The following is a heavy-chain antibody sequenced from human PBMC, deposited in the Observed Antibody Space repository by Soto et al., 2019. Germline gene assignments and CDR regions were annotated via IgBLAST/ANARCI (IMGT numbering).Heavy chain of an antibody. D-gene: IGHD2-2*01. J-gene: IGHJ4*02. Sequence: EVQLLESGGDLVQPGGSLRLSCAASGFTFDNFAMNWVRQAPGKGLEWVSGISDSGGDTYYTDSVKGRFTISRDNSKNTLYLQMNSLRVEDTAIYYCAKRRYCSSTNCYDFDYWGQGTLVTVSS. CDR1: GFTFDNFA. CDR3: AKRRYCSSTNCYDFDY. CDR2: ISDSGGDT. V-gene: IGHV3-23*01.